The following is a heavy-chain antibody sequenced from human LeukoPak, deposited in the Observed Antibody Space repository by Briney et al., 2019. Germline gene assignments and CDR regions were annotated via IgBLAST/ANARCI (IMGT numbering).Heavy chain of an antibody. CDR2: ISSSGSTI. Sequence: AGGSLRLSCAASGFTFSDYYTSWIRQAPGKGLEWVSYISSSGSTIYYADSVKGRFTISRDNAKNSLYLQMNSLRAEDTAVYYCARDPEYYDSSGTFDYWGQGAPGTVSS. CDR3: ARDPEYYDSSGTFDY. V-gene: IGHV3-11*01. J-gene: IGHJ4*02. CDR1: GFTFSDYY. D-gene: IGHD3-22*01.